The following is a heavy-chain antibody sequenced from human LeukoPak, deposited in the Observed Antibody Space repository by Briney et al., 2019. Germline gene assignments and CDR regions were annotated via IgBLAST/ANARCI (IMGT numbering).Heavy chain of an antibody. Sequence: GGSLRLSCTASGFTFSAYAMMWVRQAPGKGPEWVSAIRGGGGSAFYADSVKGRFTISRDNSKYTLFLQMSSLRAEDTAVYYCARDPNGDYIGAFDMWGPGTMVTVSS. CDR1: GFTFSAYA. D-gene: IGHD4-17*01. V-gene: IGHV3-23*01. CDR3: ARDPNGDYIGAFDM. J-gene: IGHJ3*02. CDR2: IRGGGGSA.